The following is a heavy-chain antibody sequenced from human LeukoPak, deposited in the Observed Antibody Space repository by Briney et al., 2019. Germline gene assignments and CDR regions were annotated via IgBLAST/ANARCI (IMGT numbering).Heavy chain of an antibody. D-gene: IGHD3-22*01. CDR3: ANAYYFDSRGSYYFDS. Sequence: SGGSLRLSCAASGFTFSSYSMNWVRQAPGKGLEWVSAISGSGGSTYYADFVKGRFTISRDNSKNTLYLQMNSLRAEDTAVYYCANAYYFDSRGSYYFDSWGQGTQVTVSS. V-gene: IGHV3-23*01. J-gene: IGHJ4*02. CDR1: GFTFSSYS. CDR2: ISGSGGST.